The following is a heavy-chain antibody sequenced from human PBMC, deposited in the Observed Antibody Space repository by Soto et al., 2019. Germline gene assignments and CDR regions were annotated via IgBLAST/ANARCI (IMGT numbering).Heavy chain of an antibody. CDR2: ISAYNGNT. Sequence: QVQLVQSGAEVKKPGASVKVSCKASGYTFTSYGISWVRQAPGQGLEWMGWISAYNGNTNYAQKLQGRVNMTTDTSTSTAYMELRSLRTDDTAVYYCARDRGGYSYVKRAFDIWGQGTMVTVSS. CDR3: ARDRGGYSYVKRAFDI. V-gene: IGHV1-18*01. CDR1: GYTFTSYG. J-gene: IGHJ3*02. D-gene: IGHD5-18*01.